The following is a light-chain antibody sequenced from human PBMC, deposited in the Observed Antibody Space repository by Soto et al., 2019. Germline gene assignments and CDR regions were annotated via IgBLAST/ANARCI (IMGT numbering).Light chain of an antibody. CDR3: RQRYHWPLT. J-gene: IGKJ4*01. Sequence: TVLTQSPATLYLSPGERATLSCKARQRIGNSLCWFPQKPGQAPRPLIDDAFNRDTGIPARLTGSGSGSDFTRIISSREPEDFGVYYCRQRYHWPLTFGGGTKVEIK. CDR1: QRIGNS. CDR2: DAF. V-gene: IGKV3-11*01.